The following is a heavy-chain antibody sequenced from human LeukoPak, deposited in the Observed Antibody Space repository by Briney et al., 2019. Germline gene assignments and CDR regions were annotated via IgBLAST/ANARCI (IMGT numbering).Heavy chain of an antibody. D-gene: IGHD1-26*01. Sequence: EASLKVSCKASRYTFTGYYMCWVRQAPGQGLEWMGWINPNSGGTNYAQKFQGRVTMTRDTSISTAYMELSRLRSDDTAVYYCARIGVGATTSEVDYWGQGTLVTVSS. V-gene: IGHV1-2*02. J-gene: IGHJ4*02. CDR2: INPNSGGT. CDR3: ARIGVGATTSEVDY. CDR1: RYTFTGYY.